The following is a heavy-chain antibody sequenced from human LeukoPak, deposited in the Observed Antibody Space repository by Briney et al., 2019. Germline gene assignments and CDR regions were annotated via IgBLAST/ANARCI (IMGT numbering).Heavy chain of an antibody. CDR1: VFTFSSYA. Sequence: PEGSLRLSCAASVFTFSSYAMHWVRQAPGKGLEWVAVISYDGSNKYYADSVKGRFTIYRDNSKNTLYLQMNSLRAEDTAVYYCTRVEETATTAAIIRKYSYYYYYMDVWGKGNTVTVSS. CDR3: TRVEETATTAAIIRKYSYYYYYMDV. CDR2: ISYDGSNK. J-gene: IGHJ6*03. V-gene: IGHV3-30*04. D-gene: IGHD4-11*01.